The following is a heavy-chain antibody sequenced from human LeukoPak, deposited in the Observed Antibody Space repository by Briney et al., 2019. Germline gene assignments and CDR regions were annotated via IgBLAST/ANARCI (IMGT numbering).Heavy chain of an antibody. V-gene: IGHV3-23*01. CDR1: GLTFNNYA. Sequence: GGSLRLSCAVSGLTFNNYAMSWVRQAPGKGLEWVSGISGRGASKYYADSVKGRFTISRDNSNNTVYLQMNSLRADDTAVFYCAKVPLRTGLKYFDYWGQGTLVTVSS. CDR3: AKVPLRTGLKYFDY. CDR2: ISGRGASK. D-gene: IGHD3/OR15-3a*01. J-gene: IGHJ4*02.